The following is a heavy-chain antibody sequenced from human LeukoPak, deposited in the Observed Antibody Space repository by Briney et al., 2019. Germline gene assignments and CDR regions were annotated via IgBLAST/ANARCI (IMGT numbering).Heavy chain of an antibody. CDR1: GGSISRTSYY. CDR3: AGPLCDNSVDAVDV. CDR2: MYYTGTT. V-gene: IGHV4-39*01. D-gene: IGHD4-23*01. J-gene: IGHJ3*01. Sequence: PSETLSLTCTVSGGSISRTSYYWAWIRQPPGKGLEWIGSMYYTGTTYYSPSLKSRVTMSVDKSKSQFSMKLNSLTAADTAVYYCAGPLCDNSVDAVDVWGQGTMVTVSS.